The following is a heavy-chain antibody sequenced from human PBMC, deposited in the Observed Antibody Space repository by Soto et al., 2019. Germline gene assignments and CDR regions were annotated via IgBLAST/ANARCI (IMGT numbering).Heavy chain of an antibody. D-gene: IGHD2-2*01. Sequence: EVQLVESGGVLVQPGGSLRLSCVASGFTFNSFGMSWVRQAPGKGLEWVSAISGTGNSVYYADSVKGRFTISRDNSENTLYLQMNSLRAEETSNYYSAKYQRPASITLKDYFDFWGRGTLVTVSS. CDR1: GFTFNSFG. J-gene: IGHJ4*02. V-gene: IGHV3-23*04. CDR3: AKYQRPASITLKDYFDF. CDR2: ISGTGNSV.